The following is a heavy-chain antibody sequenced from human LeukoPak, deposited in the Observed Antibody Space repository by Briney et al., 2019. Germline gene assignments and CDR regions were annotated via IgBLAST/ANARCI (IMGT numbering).Heavy chain of an antibody. V-gene: IGHV1-3*03. CDR2: IYGDNGDT. D-gene: IGHD2-21*01. J-gene: IGHJ5*02. Sequence: AASVKVSCKASGYIFTRYAINWVRQAPGQRLEWMGWIYGDNGDTKYSQEFQGRVTISRDTSASTAYMELSSLRSEDTAVYYCARGSRPVIVVGPRQGHMFDPWGQGTLVTVSS. CDR3: ARGSRPVIVVGPRQGHMFDP. CDR1: GYIFTRYA.